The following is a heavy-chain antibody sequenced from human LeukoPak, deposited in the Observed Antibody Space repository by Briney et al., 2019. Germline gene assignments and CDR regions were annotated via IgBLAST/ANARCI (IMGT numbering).Heavy chain of an antibody. V-gene: IGHV3-48*01. CDR2: ISISSATI. Sequence: GGSLRLSCAASGFTFGGYSMNWIRQAPGKGLEWLSYISISSATIYYADSVRGRFTISRDNAKNSLYLQMNSLRAEDTAVYYCARDITIFGVIIIFDYWGQGTLVTVSS. CDR1: GFTFGGYS. CDR3: ARDITIFGVIIIFDY. J-gene: IGHJ4*02. D-gene: IGHD3-3*01.